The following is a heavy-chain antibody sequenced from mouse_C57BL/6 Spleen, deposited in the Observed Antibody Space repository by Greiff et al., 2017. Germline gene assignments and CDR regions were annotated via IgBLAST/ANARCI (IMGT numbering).Heavy chain of an antibody. Sequence: EVQLVESEGGLVQPGSSMKLSCTASGFTFSDYYMAWVRQVPEKGLEWVANINYDGSSTYYLDSLKSRFIISRDNAKNILYLQMSSLKSEDTATYYCARDLNWDGGYFEVWGTGTTVTVSS. V-gene: IGHV5-16*01. CDR2: INYDGSST. CDR1: GFTFSDYY. D-gene: IGHD4-1*01. J-gene: IGHJ1*03. CDR3: ARDLNWDGGYFEV.